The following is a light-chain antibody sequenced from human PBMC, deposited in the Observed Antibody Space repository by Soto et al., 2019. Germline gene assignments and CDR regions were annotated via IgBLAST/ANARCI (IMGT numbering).Light chain of an antibody. Sequence: DIQMTQSASTLSASVGDRVTITCRASQSISSWLAWYQQKPGKAPKLLIYKASSLESGVPSRFSGSASGTEFTLTISSLKPDDFATYYCQQYNSYSTFGQGTKVDIK. J-gene: IGKJ1*01. CDR2: KAS. CDR1: QSISSW. V-gene: IGKV1-5*03. CDR3: QQYNSYST.